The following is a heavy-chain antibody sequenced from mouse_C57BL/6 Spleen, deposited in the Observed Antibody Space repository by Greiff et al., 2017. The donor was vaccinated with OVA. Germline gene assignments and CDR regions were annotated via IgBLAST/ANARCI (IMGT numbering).Heavy chain of an antibody. CDR2: IRNKANGYTT. CDR3: ARYNYYGSSFAY. V-gene: IGHV7-3*01. D-gene: IGHD1-1*01. Sequence: EVKVVESGGGLVQPGGSLSLSCAASGFTFTDYYMSWVRQPPGKALEWLGFIRNKANGYTTEYSASVKGRFTISRDNSQSILYLQMNALRAEDSATYYCARYNYYGSSFAYWGQGTLVTVSA. CDR1: GFTFTDYY. J-gene: IGHJ3*01.